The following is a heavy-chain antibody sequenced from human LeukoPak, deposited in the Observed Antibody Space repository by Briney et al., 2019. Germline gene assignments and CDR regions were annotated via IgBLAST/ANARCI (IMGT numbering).Heavy chain of an antibody. CDR2: ISSASTYI. CDR1: GFTFSTHG. D-gene: IGHD6-13*01. J-gene: IGHJ6*03. V-gene: IGHV3-21*01. CDR3: ARGILAAAATGYYYMDV. Sequence: NPGGSLRLSCAASGFTFSTHGMNWVRQAPGKGLEWVSSISSASTYINYADSVKGRFTISRDNAKNSLFLQMTSLRAEDTAVYYCARGILAAAATGYYYMDVWGKGTTVTVSS.